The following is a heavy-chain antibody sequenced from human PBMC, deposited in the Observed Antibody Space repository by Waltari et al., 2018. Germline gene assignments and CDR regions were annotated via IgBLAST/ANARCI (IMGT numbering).Heavy chain of an antibody. V-gene: IGHV4-34*02. CDR2: NNAGDIT. D-gene: IGHD3-9*01. CDR3: VTGPRDKWVGRYSGEFFHH. CDR1: GVSLTDYY. J-gene: IGHJ1*01. Sequence: QVQLQQWGAGLVRPSETLSLTCDVYGVSLTDYYWTWIRQSPGKGLAWIGENNAGDITYYNPSLENRVTIWLDKSKNQFSRRLDSVTAADTAVYYCVTGPRDKWVGRYSGEFFHHWGPGTLVTVSS.